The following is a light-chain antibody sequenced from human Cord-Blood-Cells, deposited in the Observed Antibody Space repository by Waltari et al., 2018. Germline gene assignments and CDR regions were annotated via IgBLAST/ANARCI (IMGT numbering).Light chain of an antibody. CDR1: QSFSSN. J-gene: IGKJ4*01. CDR2: GAS. Sequence: EIVMTQSPATLSVSPGERATLSCRASQSFSSNLAWYQQKPGQAPRLLIYGASTRATGIPARFSGSGSGTEFTLTISSLQSEDFAVYYCQQYNNWPPFGGGTKVEIK. CDR3: QQYNNWPP. V-gene: IGKV3-15*01.